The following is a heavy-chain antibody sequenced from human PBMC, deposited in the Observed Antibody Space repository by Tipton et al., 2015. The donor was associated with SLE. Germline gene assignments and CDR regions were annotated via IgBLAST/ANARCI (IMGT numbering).Heavy chain of an antibody. Sequence: SLRLSCAASGFTFSSYWMSWVRQAPGKGLEWVANIKKDGSEKYYVDSVKGRFTISRDNAKNSLYLQMNSLRAEDTAVYYCARDIRQFDWFDPWGQGTLVTVSS. V-gene: IGHV3-7*01. J-gene: IGHJ5*02. CDR3: ARDIRQFDWFDP. CDR2: IKKDGSEK. CDR1: GFTFSSYW. D-gene: IGHD2-2*02.